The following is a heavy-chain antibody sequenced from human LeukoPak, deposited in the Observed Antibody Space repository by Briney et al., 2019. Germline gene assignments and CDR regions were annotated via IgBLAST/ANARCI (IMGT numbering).Heavy chain of an antibody. CDR1: GDRFSSNSAA. V-gene: IGHV6-1*01. J-gene: IGHJ4*02. Sequence: SQTLSLTCAISGDRFSSNSAARNWIRQSPSRGLEWLGRTYYRSRSSNNSAVAVKSRMTINPDSSKNQYSLHLNSVPPEDTAVYYCARMSYDRRPVWGEGSLVTVSS. CDR2: TYYRSRSSN. CDR3: ARMSYDRRPV. D-gene: IGHD2-8*01.